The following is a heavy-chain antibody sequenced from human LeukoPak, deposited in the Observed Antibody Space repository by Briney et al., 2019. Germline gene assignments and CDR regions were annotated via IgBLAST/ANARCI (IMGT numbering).Heavy chain of an antibody. CDR3: AKSYYYDSSGYYPY. D-gene: IGHD3-22*01. Sequence: GGSLRLSCAASGFIVSSNYMNWVRQAPGKGLEWVSVIYSSGSTYYADSVKGRFTISRDNSKNTLYLQMNSLRAEDTAVYYCAKSYYYDSSGYYPYWGQGTLVTVSP. V-gene: IGHV3-53*01. J-gene: IGHJ4*02. CDR1: GFIVSSNY. CDR2: IYSSGST.